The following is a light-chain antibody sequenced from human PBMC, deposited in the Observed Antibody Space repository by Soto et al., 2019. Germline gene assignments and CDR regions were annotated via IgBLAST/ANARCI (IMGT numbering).Light chain of an antibody. J-gene: IGKJ1*01. V-gene: IGKV3-20*01. CDR2: GAS. Sequence: IVLTQSPGTLSLSPGERATLSFRASQSVSSYLAWYQQKPGQAPRLLIYGASNRATGIPDRFSGSGSGTDFTLTISRLEPEDFAVYYCQQYGSSGTFGQGTKVDI. CDR1: QSVSSY. CDR3: QQYGSSGT.